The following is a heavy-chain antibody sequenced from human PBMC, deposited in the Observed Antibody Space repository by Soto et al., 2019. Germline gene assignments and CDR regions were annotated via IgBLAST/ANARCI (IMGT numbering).Heavy chain of an antibody. D-gene: IGHD3-22*01. J-gene: IGHJ4*02. CDR2: IYYSGST. Sequence: SETLSLTCTVSDGSVSSGSYYWSWIRQPPGKGLEWIGYIYYSGSTNYNPSLKSRVTISVDTSKNQFSLKLSSVTAADTAVYYCARAQKYYYDSSGYPIDYWGQGTLVTVSS. CDR3: ARAQKYYYDSSGYPIDY. CDR1: DGSVSSGSYY. V-gene: IGHV4-61*01.